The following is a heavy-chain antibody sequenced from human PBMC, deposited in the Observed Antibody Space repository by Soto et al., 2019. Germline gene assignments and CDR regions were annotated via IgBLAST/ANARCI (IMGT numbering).Heavy chain of an antibody. J-gene: IGHJ4*02. CDR2: ISAYNGNT. Sequence: QVQLVQSGAEVKKPGASVKVSCKASGYTFTSYGISWVRQAPGQGLEWMGWISAYNGNTNYAQKLQGRVTMTTDTSTRTAYMEVRSLRSDGTAGDLWARVGGHSSGWGTFGYWGQGTLVTVSS. CDR1: GYTFTSYG. CDR3: ARVGGHSSGWGTFGY. V-gene: IGHV1-18*01. D-gene: IGHD6-19*01.